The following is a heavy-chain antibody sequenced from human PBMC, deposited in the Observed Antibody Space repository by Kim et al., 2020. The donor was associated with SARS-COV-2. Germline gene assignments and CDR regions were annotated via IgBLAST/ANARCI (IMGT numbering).Heavy chain of an antibody. Sequence: SETLSLTCTVSGGSISSGDYYWSWIRQPPGKGLEWIGYIYYSGSTYYNPSLKTRVTISVDTSKNQFSLKLSSVTAADTAVYYCARARSITMLVVVIDAFDIWGQGTMVTVSS. CDR1: GGSISSGDYY. V-gene: IGHV4-30-4*01. D-gene: IGHD3-22*01. CDR3: ARARSITMLVVVIDAFDI. CDR2: IYYSGST. J-gene: IGHJ3*02.